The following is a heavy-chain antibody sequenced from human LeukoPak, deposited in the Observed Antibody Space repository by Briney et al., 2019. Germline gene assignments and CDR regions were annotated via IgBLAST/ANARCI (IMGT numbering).Heavy chain of an antibody. CDR3: VGEGYYDSSGYYWSGGRDAFDI. V-gene: IGHV4-59*01. CDR2: IYYSGST. CDR1: GGSISSYY. J-gene: IGHJ3*02. D-gene: IGHD3-22*01. Sequence: PSETLSLTCTVSGGSISSYYWSWIRQPPGKGLEWIGYIYYSGSTNYNPSLKSRVTISVDTSKNQFSLKLSSVTAADTAVYYCVGEGYYDSSGYYWSGGRDAFDIWGQGTMVTVSS.